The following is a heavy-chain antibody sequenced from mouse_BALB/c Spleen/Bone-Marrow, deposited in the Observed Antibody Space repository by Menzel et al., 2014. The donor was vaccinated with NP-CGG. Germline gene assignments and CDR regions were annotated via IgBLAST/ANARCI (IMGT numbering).Heavy chain of an antibody. CDR2: INSNGGST. Sequence: EVMLVESGGGLVQPGGSLKLSCAASGFTFSSYGMSWVRQTPDKRLELVATINSNGGSTYYPDSVKGRFTISRDSAKNTLFLQMSSLKSEDTAMYYCARERYFGNGRIFEYWGQGTTLTVSS. V-gene: IGHV5-6-3*01. CDR3: ARERYFGNGRIFEY. D-gene: IGHD1-1*01. J-gene: IGHJ2*01. CDR1: GFTFSSYG.